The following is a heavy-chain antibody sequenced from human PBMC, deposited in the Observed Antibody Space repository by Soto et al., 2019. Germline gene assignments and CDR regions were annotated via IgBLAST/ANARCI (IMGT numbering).Heavy chain of an antibody. CDR2: VYYSGTT. CDR1: GGSIRNGDYY. D-gene: IGHD1-26*01. CDR3: VTVNLVGAAYYFDY. V-gene: IGHV4-30-4*01. J-gene: IGHJ4*02. Sequence: LSLTCTVSGGSIRNGDYYWGWIRQPPGKGLEWIGYVYYSGTTYSHPSLNSRVSISVDTSENQFSLRLTSVTAADTAVYYCVTVNLVGAAYYFDYWGPGTLVTVSS.